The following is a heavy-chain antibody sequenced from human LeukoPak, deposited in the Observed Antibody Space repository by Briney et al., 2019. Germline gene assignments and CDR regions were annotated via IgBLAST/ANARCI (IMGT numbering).Heavy chain of an antibody. CDR3: ARDLGAAEPEGMDV. CDR1: GYTFTGYY. Sequence: ASVKVSCKASGYTFTGYYMHWVRQAPGQGLEWMGWINPNSGGTNYAQKFQGRVTMTRDTSISTAYMELSRLRSDDTAVYYCARDLGAAEPEGMDVWGQGTTVTVSS. D-gene: IGHD3-16*01. J-gene: IGHJ6*02. CDR2: INPNSGGT. V-gene: IGHV1-2*02.